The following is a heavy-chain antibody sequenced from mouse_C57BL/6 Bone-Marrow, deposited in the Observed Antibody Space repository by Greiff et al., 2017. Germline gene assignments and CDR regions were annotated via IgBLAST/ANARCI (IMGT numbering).Heavy chain of an antibody. CDR3: VRHPPSSTSDWYFDV. V-gene: IGHV10-1*01. Sequence: EVKLQESGGGLVQPKGSLKLSCAASGFSFNTYAMNWVRQAPGKGLEWVARIRSKSNNYATYYADSVKDRFTISRDDSESMLYLQMNNLKTEDTAMYYCVRHPPSSTSDWYFDVWGTGTTVTVSS. D-gene: IGHD1-1*01. CDR1: GFSFNTYA. CDR2: IRSKSNNYAT. J-gene: IGHJ1*03.